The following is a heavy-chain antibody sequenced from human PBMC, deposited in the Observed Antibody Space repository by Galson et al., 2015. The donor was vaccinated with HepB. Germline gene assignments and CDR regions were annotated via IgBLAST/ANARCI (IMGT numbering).Heavy chain of an antibody. D-gene: IGHD2-8*02. Sequence: SLRLSCAASGFTFSKYYMGWVRQAPGKGLEWVSAIGGSGSRTYYADSAKGRFTISRDNSKDTLYLQMNSLRAEDTAVYYCAKRPPTGNGYFEDWGQGTLVTVSS. CDR3: AKRPPTGNGYFED. J-gene: IGHJ4*02. V-gene: IGHV3-23*01. CDR1: GFTFSKYY. CDR2: IGGSGSRT.